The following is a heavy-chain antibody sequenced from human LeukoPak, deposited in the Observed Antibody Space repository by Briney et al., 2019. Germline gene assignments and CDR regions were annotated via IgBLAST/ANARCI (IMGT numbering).Heavy chain of an antibody. Sequence: ASVKVSCKASGYTFTSYGISWVRQAPGQGLEWMGWINPNSGGANYAQKFQGRVTMTRDTSISTAYMGLSRLRSDDTAVYYCASEASPDSGYDTRFDLWGQGTLVTVSS. D-gene: IGHD5-12*01. J-gene: IGHJ5*02. CDR3: ASEASPDSGYDTRFDL. CDR2: INPNSGGA. CDR1: GYTFTSYG. V-gene: IGHV1-2*02.